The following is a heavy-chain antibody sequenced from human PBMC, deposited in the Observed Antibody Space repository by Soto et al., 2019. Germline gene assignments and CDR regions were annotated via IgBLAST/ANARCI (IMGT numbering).Heavy chain of an antibody. V-gene: IGHV4-34*01. D-gene: IGHD5-12*01. Sequence: SETLSLTCDVYGGSFSSYYWNWIRQPPGKGLEWLGEINHSGSTNYNPSLESRVTISLDTSRTQFSLKLTSVAAADTAVYYCARGEGRLVGTWFDPWGQGTLVTVSS. CDR3: ARGEGRLVGTWFDP. J-gene: IGHJ5*02. CDR2: INHSGST. CDR1: GGSFSSYY.